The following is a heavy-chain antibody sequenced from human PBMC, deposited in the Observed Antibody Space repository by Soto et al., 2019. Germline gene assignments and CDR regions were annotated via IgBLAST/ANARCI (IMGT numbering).Heavy chain of an antibody. D-gene: IGHD6-6*01. CDR3: ANPSVVVAARRGVFDY. CDR2: ISGSGGST. J-gene: IGHJ4*02. V-gene: IGHV3-23*01. CDR1: GFTFSSYA. Sequence: EVQLLESGGGLVQPGGSLRLSCAASGFTFSSYAMSWVRQAPGKGLEWVSAISGSGGSTYYADSVKGRFTISRDNSKNTLYLQMNRLRAEDTAVYYCANPSVVVAARRGVFDYWGQGTLVTVSS.